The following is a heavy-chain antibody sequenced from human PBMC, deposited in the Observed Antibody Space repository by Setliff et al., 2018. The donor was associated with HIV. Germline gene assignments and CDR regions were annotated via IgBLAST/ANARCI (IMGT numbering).Heavy chain of an antibody. Sequence: GASVKVSCKASGYTFTTYSLHWVRQAPGHSLEWMGWINVGNGDTKYSPELQGRISITRDTPANTAYMELSSLRSDDTAVYFCARGALLAVFDFDHWGQGTQVTAPQ. V-gene: IGHV1-3*01. CDR1: GYTFTTYS. J-gene: IGHJ4*02. CDR3: ARGALLAVFDFDH. D-gene: IGHD3-10*01. CDR2: INVGNGDT.